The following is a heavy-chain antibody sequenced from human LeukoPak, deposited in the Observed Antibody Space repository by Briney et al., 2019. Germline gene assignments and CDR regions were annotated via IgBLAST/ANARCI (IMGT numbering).Heavy chain of an antibody. J-gene: IGHJ4*02. Sequence: GGSLRLSCAASGFTFSSYWMHWVRQAPGKGLVWVSRINSDGSSTSYADSVKGRFTISRDNAKNTLYLQMNSLRAEDTAVYYCAKDGGSGGPDYWGQGTLVTVSS. CDR1: GFTFSSYW. CDR2: INSDGSST. V-gene: IGHV3-74*01. CDR3: AKDGGSGGPDY. D-gene: IGHD6-25*01.